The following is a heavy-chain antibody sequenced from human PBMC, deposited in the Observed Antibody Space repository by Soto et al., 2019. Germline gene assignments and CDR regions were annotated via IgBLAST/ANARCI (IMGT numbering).Heavy chain of an antibody. D-gene: IGHD2-21*01. CDR1: GFSLNNDGVG. V-gene: IGHV2-5*02. CDR2: IYWDDDT. Sequence: QITLKESGPTVVKPTQTLTLTCTFSGFSLNNDGVGVGWIRQPPGKAPEWLALIYWDDDTRYSPSLRSRLTITKDSSKTQVVLTMTGGGGGGGGGWCCAHSSLHYKKGFDPWGQGTLVTVSS. J-gene: IGHJ5*02. CDR3: AHSSLHYKKGFDP.